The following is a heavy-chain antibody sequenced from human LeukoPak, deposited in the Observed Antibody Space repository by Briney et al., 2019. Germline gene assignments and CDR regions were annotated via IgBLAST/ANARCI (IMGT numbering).Heavy chain of an antibody. CDR2: ISGSGGST. J-gene: IGHJ4*02. CDR3: AREGGRTVAGTFDN. V-gene: IGHV3-23*01. D-gene: IGHD6-19*01. CDR1: GFTFSSYA. Sequence: GGSLRLSCAASGFTFSSYAMSWVRQAPGKGLEWVSAISGSGGSTYYADSVKGRFTISRDNSKNTLYMEVNSLRAEDTAVYYCAREGGRTVAGTFDNWGQGTLVTVSS.